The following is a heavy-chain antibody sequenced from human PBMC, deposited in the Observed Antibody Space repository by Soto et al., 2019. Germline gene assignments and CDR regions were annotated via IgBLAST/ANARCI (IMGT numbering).Heavy chain of an antibody. CDR1: GFSLSTSGMR. V-gene: IGHV2-70*04. CDR2: IDWNDDI. CDR3: GRMTPDSLGMFDY. D-gene: IGHD3-22*01. J-gene: IGHJ4*02. Sequence: SGPTLVNPTQTLTLTCTFSGFSLSTSGMRVNWIRQPPGKALEWLARIDWNDDIFYSTSLQTRLTISKGTSKNQVVLTMTNMDPVDTATYYCGRMTPDSLGMFDYCGQGTLVAVSS.